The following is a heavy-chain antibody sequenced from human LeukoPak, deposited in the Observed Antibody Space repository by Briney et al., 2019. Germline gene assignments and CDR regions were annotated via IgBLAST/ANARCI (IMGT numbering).Heavy chain of an antibody. CDR1: GFTFSTCV. CDR3: AKDREVATIRGYFDY. D-gene: IGHD5-12*01. CDR2: ISYDGNNK. J-gene: IGHJ4*02. Sequence: TGGSLRLSCEASGFTFSTCVIHWVRQAPGKGLEWVAVISYDGNNKYYADSVKGRFTISRDNSKNTLYLQMNSLRIEDTAVYYCAKDREVATIRGYFDYWGQGTLVTVSS. V-gene: IGHV3-30*18.